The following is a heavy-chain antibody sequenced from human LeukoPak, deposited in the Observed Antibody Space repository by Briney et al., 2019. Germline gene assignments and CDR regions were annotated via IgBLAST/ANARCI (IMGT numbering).Heavy chain of an antibody. Sequence: ASVKVSCKVSGYTLTELSMHWVRQAPGKGLEWMGGFDPEDGETIYAQKFQGRVTMTEDTSTDTAYMELSSLRSEDTAVYYCATPQYSSSWYHFDYWGQGTLVTVSS. CDR2: FDPEDGET. J-gene: IGHJ4*02. CDR1: GYTLTELS. CDR3: ATPQYSSSWYHFDY. V-gene: IGHV1-24*01. D-gene: IGHD6-13*01.